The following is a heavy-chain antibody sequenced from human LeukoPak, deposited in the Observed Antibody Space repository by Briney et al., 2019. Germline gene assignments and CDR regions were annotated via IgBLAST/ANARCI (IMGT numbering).Heavy chain of an antibody. CDR2: VIPIFGTA. J-gene: IGHJ5*02. CDR1: GGTFSSYA. CDR3: ARGIAAAGTFDP. Sequence: SVKVSCKASGGTFSSYAISWVRQAPGQGLEWMGGVIPIFGTANYAQKFQGRVTITADESTSTAYMELSSLRSEDTAVYYCARGIAAAGTFDPWGQGTLVTVSS. V-gene: IGHV1-69*01. D-gene: IGHD6-13*01.